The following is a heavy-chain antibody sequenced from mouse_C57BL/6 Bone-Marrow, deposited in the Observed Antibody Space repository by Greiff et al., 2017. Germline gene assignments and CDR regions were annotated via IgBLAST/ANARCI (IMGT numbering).Heavy chain of an antibody. CDR1: GFTFSDYY. CDR2: INYDGSST. J-gene: IGHJ2*01. Sequence: EVKLQESEGGLVQPGSSMKLSCTASGFTFSDYYMAWVRQVPEQGLEWVANINYDGSSTYYLDSLKSRFIISRDNAKNTLYLQLSSLTSEDTATYYGARAVNYGSSLYYFDYWGQGTTLTVSS. D-gene: IGHD1-1*01. V-gene: IGHV5-16*01. CDR3: ARAVNYGSSLYYFDY.